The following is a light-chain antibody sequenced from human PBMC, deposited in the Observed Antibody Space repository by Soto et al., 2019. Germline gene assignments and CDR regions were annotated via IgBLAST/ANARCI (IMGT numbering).Light chain of an antibody. CDR3: ASWDDSLNGHV. CDR1: SSNIASNT. V-gene: IGLV1-44*01. Sequence: QSVLTQSPSASGTPGQRVTVSCSGSSSNIASNTVNWYHQLPGTAPKLLIYSNDQRPSGVPDRFSASKSGTSASLAISGLQSEDEADYYCASWDDSLNGHVFGTGTTVT. CDR2: SND. J-gene: IGLJ1*01.